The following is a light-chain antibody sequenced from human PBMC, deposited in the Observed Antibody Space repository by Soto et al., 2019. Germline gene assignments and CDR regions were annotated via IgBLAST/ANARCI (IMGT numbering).Light chain of an antibody. CDR2: EVS. J-gene: IGLJ2*01. V-gene: IGLV2-14*01. CDR3: SSYTSSITLYVV. CDR1: RSDVGGYNY. Sequence: QSALTQPASVSGSPGQSITISCTGTRSDVGGYNYVSWYQQHPGKVPKLLIYEVSNRPSGVSNRFSGSKSGNTASLTISGLQAEDEADYYCSSYTSSITLYVVFGGGTKLTVL.